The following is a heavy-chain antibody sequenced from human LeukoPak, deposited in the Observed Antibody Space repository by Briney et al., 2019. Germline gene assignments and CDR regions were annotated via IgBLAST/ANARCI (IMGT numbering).Heavy chain of an antibody. CDR3: ARDSDIDFWSGYSFDY. V-gene: IGHV1-18*01. CDR1: GGTFSSYA. J-gene: IGHJ4*02. D-gene: IGHD3-3*01. Sequence: ASVKVSCKASGGTFSSYAISWVRQAPGQGLEWMGWISAYNGNTNYAQKLQGRVTMTTDASTSTAYMELRSLRSDDTAVYYCARDSDIDFWSGYSFDYWGQGTLVTVSS. CDR2: ISAYNGNT.